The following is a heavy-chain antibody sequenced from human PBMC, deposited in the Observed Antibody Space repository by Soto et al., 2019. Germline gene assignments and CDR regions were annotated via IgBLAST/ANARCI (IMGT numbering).Heavy chain of an antibody. CDR3: VQGRYPTMATPLDH. CDR1: GFTFDNCG. J-gene: IGHJ4*02. CDR2: ISWDSSTI. Sequence: EVQLVESGEGLVQPGRSLRLSCAASGFTFDNCGMHWVRQAPGKGLEWVAGISWDSSTIGYADSVKGRFIISRDDAKNSLYLQMDSLRGEDTALYYCVQGRYPTMATPLDHWGQGTQVIVSS. V-gene: IGHV3-9*01. D-gene: IGHD2-15*01.